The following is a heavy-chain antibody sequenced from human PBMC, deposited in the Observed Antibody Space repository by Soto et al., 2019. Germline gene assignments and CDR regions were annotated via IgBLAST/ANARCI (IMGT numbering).Heavy chain of an antibody. V-gene: IGHV2-5*02. D-gene: IGHD3-10*01. CDR1: GFSLTTDGEG. CDR3: AHSRNLITEDAQVGDFDY. CDR2: IYWDDDE. J-gene: IGHJ4*02. Sequence: QISLKESGPTLVKPTQTLKLTCSFSGFSLTTDGEGVGWVRQPPGEALEWPALIYWDDDERYSPSLKTRLTITKDPSKNQVVLIMTNMDPVDTATYYCAHSRNLITEDAQVGDFDYWGQGTLVTVSS.